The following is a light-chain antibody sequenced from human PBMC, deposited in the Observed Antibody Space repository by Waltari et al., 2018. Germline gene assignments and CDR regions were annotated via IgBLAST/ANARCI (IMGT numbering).Light chain of an antibody. J-gene: IGLJ1*01. CDR2: RND. Sequence: QSVLIQPPSVSGTPGQRVTISCSRANSNIGSNYVYWFAHLPGEAPKLLVFRNDQRPSGVPGRFSGSKSGTSASLAISGLQSEDEADFYCATWDDSLGGAIFGPGTKVTVL. CDR3: ATWDDSLGGAI. CDR1: NSNIGSNY. V-gene: IGLV1-47*01.